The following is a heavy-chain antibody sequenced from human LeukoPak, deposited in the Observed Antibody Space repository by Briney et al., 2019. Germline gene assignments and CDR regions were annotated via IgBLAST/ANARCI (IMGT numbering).Heavy chain of an antibody. CDR1: GGSISSGDYY. CDR2: IYYSGST. D-gene: IGHD4-17*01. V-gene: IGHV4-30-4*01. Sequence: SETLSLTCTVSGGSISSGDYYWSWIRQPPGKGLEWIGYIYYSGSTYYNPPLKGRVTISVDTSKNQFSLKLSSVTAADTAVYYCARSGDYWRLRAFGIWGQGTMVTVSS. CDR3: ARSGDYWRLRAFGI. J-gene: IGHJ3*02.